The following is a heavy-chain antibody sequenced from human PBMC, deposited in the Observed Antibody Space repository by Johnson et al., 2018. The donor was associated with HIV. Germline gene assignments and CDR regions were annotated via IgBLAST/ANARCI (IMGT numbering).Heavy chain of an antibody. CDR3: ARDTYCSGGSCYSNAFDI. CDR1: GFTLSSYW. J-gene: IGHJ3*02. Sequence: VQLVESGGGLVQPGGSLRLSCAASGFTLSSYWMHWVRQAPGKGLVWVSRINSDGSSTSYADSVKGRFTISRDNAKNSLYLQMNSLRAEDTAVYYCARDTYCSGGSCYSNAFDIWGQGTMVTVSS. D-gene: IGHD2-15*01. CDR2: INSDGSST. V-gene: IGHV3-74*01.